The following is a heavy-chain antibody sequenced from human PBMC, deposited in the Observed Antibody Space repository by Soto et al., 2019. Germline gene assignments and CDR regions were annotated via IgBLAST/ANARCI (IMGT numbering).Heavy chain of an antibody. CDR2: IIPIFGTA. Sequence: SGKVSCKAYGGNFSSYAITWVLQAPGQGLEWMGWIIPIFGTANYAQKFQGRVTITADESTSTAYMELSSLRSEDTSVYYCAREKVHVDTAMAAYYGMDVWGQGTTVTVSS. CDR1: GGNFSSYA. V-gene: IGHV1-69*13. CDR3: AREKVHVDTAMAAYYGMDV. D-gene: IGHD5-18*01. J-gene: IGHJ6*02.